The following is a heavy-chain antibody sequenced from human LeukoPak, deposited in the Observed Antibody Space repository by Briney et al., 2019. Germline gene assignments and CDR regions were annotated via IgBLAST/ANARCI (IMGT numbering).Heavy chain of an antibody. Sequence: ASVKVSREASGYSFTRYFIHWVRQAPGHGLEWMGIIIPSDGSTSYAQKFQGRVTMTRDTSTSTVYMELSSLRSEDTAVYYCARGKVVTMVRGVIITYFDYWGQGTLVTVSS. V-gene: IGHV1-46*01. J-gene: IGHJ4*02. CDR1: GYSFTRYF. CDR2: IIPSDGST. D-gene: IGHD3-10*01. CDR3: ARGKVVTMVRGVIITYFDY.